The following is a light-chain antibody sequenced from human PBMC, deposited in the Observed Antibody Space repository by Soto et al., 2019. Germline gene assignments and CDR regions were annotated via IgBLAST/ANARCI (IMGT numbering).Light chain of an antibody. V-gene: IGKV3-11*01. Sequence: EIVLTQSPATLSLSPGDRATLSCRASQNVVNYLAWYQQKPGQAPRLLIFDASNRATGIPARFGGSGSGTDFTLTISSLEPEDFAVYYCQQRINWPVTFGGGTKVEIK. J-gene: IGKJ4*01. CDR2: DAS. CDR3: QQRINWPVT. CDR1: QNVVNY.